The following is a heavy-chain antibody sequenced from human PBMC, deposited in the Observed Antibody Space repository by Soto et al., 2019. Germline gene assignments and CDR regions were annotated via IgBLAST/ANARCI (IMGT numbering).Heavy chain of an antibody. CDR2: IYLNDDM. J-gene: IGHJ4*02. V-gene: IGHV2-5*01. CDR1: GFSLSTSGLG. D-gene: IGHD6-19*01. Sequence: QITLKESGPTLVRPTQTLTLTCTFSGFSLSTSGLGVGWIRQPPGKALEWLALIYLNDDMRYSPSPKARLTITTDTSKNEVVLAMTNTDPVDTAADYSAHRSSGWDLFDYWGQGTLVTVSS. CDR3: AHRSSGWDLFDY.